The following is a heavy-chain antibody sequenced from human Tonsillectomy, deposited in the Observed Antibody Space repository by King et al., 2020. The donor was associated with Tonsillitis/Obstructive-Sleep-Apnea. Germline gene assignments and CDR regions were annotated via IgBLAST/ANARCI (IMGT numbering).Heavy chain of an antibody. Sequence: VQLQESGPGLVKPSETLSLTCTVSGGSISSYYWSWIRQPPGKGLEWIGYIYYSGSTNYNPSLKSRVTISVDTSKNQFSLKLSSVTAADTAVYYCARAGDDILPGNDHTGFAPWGQGTRAPVPS. CDR2: IYYSGST. CDR1: GGSISSYY. D-gene: IGHD3-9*01. V-gene: IGHV4-59*01. CDR3: ARAGDDILPGNDHTGFAP. J-gene: IGHJ5*02.